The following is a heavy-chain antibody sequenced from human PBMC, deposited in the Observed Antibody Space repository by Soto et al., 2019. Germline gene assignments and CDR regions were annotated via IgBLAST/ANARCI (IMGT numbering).Heavy chain of an antibody. J-gene: IGHJ4*02. CDR3: ARAVSNHFDY. V-gene: IGHV4-31*03. Sequence: SETLSLTCTVSGASVSSGGYYWTWIRQHPGKGLEWLGSIYYSGSTYSNPSLKSRLTISVDTSQNQFSLELSSVTAADADTYYCARAVSNHFDYWGQGTLVTVSS. D-gene: IGHD6-13*01. CDR2: IYYSGST. CDR1: GASVSSGGYY.